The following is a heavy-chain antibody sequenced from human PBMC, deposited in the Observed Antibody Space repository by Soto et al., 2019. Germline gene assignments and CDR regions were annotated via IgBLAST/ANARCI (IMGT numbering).Heavy chain of an antibody. D-gene: IGHD3-3*01. J-gene: IGHJ5*02. CDR2: IYYSGST. V-gene: IGHV4-31*01. CDR1: GGSISSGDYY. Sequence: QVQLQESGPGLVKPSQTLSLTCTVSGGSISSGDYYWSWIRQHPGKGLEWIGYIYYSGSTYYNPSLKSPVTISVDPSKNQFSLKLSSVTAADTAVYYCARWWSGSRQGFDPWGQGTLVTVSS. CDR3: ARWWSGSRQGFDP.